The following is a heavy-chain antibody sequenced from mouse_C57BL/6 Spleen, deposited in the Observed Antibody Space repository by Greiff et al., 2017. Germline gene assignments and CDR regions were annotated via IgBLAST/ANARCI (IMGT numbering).Heavy chain of an antibody. Sequence: EVQLQQSGPGLVQPGASVKISCTASGYTFTDYYMNWVKQTHGKSLEWIGDINPNNGGTCYNQKFKGLSTLTVDKSSSTAYMELRSLTSEDSAVYYCARDYYGSSWSQGTLVTVSA. CDR2: INPNNGGT. D-gene: IGHD1-1*01. CDR3: ARDYYGSS. J-gene: IGHJ3*01. V-gene: IGHV1-26*01. CDR1: GYTFTDYY.